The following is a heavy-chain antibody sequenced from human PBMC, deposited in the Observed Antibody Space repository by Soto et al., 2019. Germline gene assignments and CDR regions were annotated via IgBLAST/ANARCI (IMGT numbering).Heavy chain of an antibody. CDR3: VKDTVIVGATQYGPFDY. CDR2: ISSNGGST. V-gene: IGHV3-64D*06. D-gene: IGHD1-26*01. J-gene: IGHJ4*02. Sequence: GGSLRLSCSASGFTFSSYAMHWVRQAPGKGLEYVSAISSNGGSTYYADSVKGRFTISRDNSKNTLYLQMSSLRAEDTAVYYCVKDTVIVGATQYGPFDYWGQGTLVTVSS. CDR1: GFTFSSYA.